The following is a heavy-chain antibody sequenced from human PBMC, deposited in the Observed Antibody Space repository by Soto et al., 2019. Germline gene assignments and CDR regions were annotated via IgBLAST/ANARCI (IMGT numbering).Heavy chain of an antibody. CDR1: GYTFTNYG. CDR3: ANRAPAFDY. Sequence: QVQLVQSGPEVKKPGASVKVSCKTSGYTFTNYGLSWVRQAPGQGLEWMGWITTDKGKTTYAQKFQVRDTMTTDTSTSTAYMDLRTLRSDDTAMYYCANRAPAFDYWGQGTLVTVSS. J-gene: IGHJ4*02. V-gene: IGHV1-18*01. CDR2: ITTDKGKT.